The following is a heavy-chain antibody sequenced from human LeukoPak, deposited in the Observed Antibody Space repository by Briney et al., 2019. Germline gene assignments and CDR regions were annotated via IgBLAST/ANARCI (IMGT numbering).Heavy chain of an antibody. CDR3: ARPPPYYYDSSGYLEQDY. CDR2: ISSSSSYI. J-gene: IGHJ4*02. Sequence: GGSLRLSCAASGFTFSSYSMNWVRQAPGKGLEWVSSISSSSSYIYYADSVKGRFTISRDNAKNSLYLQMNSLRAEDTAVYYCARPPPYYYDSSGYLEQDYWGQGTLVTVSS. CDR1: GFTFSSYS. V-gene: IGHV3-21*01. D-gene: IGHD3-22*01.